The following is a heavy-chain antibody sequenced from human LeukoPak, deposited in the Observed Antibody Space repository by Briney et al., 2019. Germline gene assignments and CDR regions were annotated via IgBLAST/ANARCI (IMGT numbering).Heavy chain of an antibody. V-gene: IGHV4-59*01. CDR2: IYYSGSP. J-gene: IGHJ5*02. D-gene: IGHD3-9*01. Sequence: SETLSLTCTVSGGSISSYYWSWIRQPPGKGLEWIGYIYYSGSPNYNPSLKSRVTISVDTSKNQFSLKLGSVTAADTAVYYCARERAGEYYDILTGYSWFDPWGQGTLVTVSS. CDR3: ARERAGEYYDILTGYSWFDP. CDR1: GGSISSYY.